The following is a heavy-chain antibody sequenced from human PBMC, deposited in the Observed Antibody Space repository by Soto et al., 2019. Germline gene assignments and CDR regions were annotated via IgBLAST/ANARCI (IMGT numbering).Heavy chain of an antibody. D-gene: IGHD6-19*01. Sequence: QVQLVESGGGVVQPGRSLRLSCAASGFIFSGYDIHWVRQAPGKGREWVAGISYDGSNKYYADSVKGRFTISRDNSKNTLFLQMSSLRAEDTAVHFCAKEESSGWYTYFDYWGQGILVTVST. CDR2: ISYDGSNK. V-gene: IGHV3-30*18. CDR3: AKEESSGWYTYFDY. J-gene: IGHJ4*02. CDR1: GFIFSGYD.